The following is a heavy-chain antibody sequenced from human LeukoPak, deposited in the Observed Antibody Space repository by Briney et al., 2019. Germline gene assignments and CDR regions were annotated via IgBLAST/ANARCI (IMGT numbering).Heavy chain of an antibody. J-gene: IGHJ5*02. CDR2: IYHSGST. D-gene: IGHD6-19*01. Sequence: SQTLSLTCAVSGGSISSGGYSWSWIRQPPGKGLEWIGYIYHSGSTYYNPSLKSGVTISVDRSKNQFSLKLSSVTAADTAVYYCARVIAVAGTSWFDPWGQGTLVTVSS. V-gene: IGHV4-30-2*01. CDR3: ARVIAVAGTSWFDP. CDR1: GGSISSGGYS.